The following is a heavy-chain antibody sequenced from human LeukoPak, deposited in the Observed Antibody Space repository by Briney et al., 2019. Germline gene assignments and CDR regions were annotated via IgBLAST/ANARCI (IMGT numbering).Heavy chain of an antibody. CDR3: VKDMGNMIVVVIDDY. D-gene: IGHD3-22*01. CDR1: GFTFSSYA. V-gene: IGHV3-64D*06. CDR2: ISSNGGST. Sequence: GGSLRLSCSASGFTFSSYAMHWVRQAPGKGLEYVSAISSNGGSTYYADSVKGRFTISRDNSKNTLYLQMSSLRAEDTAVYYCVKDMGNMIVVVIDDYWGQGTLVTVSS. J-gene: IGHJ4*02.